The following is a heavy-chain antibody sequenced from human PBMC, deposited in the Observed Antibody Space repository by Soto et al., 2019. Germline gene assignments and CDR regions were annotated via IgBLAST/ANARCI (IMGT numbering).Heavy chain of an antibody. J-gene: IGHJ4*02. CDR2: IYPGDSDT. V-gene: IGHV5-51*01. CDR3: ARQGPLVSLAY. D-gene: IGHD1-26*01. Sequence: GESLKISCKGSGDNFATYWIAWVRQMPGKGLEWMGIIYPGDSDTRYSPSFQGQVTISADKSISTAYVQWSRLKASDTAMYYCARQGPLVSLAYWGPGTLVTVSS. CDR1: GDNFATYW.